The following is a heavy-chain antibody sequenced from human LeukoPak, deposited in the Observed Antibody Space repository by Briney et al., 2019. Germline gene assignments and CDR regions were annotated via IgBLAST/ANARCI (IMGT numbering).Heavy chain of an antibody. Sequence: GGSLRLSCAASGFTFSSYGMHWVRQAPGKGLEWVSFIRYDGSDKYYADSVRGRFTISRDNSKNTLYLQMNSLRTEDTALYYCAKGKGIRNDYFDYWGQGTLVTVSS. CDR3: AKGKGIRNDYFDY. J-gene: IGHJ4*02. V-gene: IGHV3-30*02. CDR2: IRYDGSDK. D-gene: IGHD2-21*01. CDR1: GFTFSSYG.